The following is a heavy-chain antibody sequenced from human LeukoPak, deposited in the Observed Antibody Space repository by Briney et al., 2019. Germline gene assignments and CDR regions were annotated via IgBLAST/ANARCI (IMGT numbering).Heavy chain of an antibody. D-gene: IGHD6-19*01. Sequence: SETLSLTCAVYGGSFSGYYWSWIRQPPGKGLEWIGEINHSGSTNYNPSLKSRVTISVDTSKNQFSLKLSSVTAADTAVHYCARGKQWLAIDYWGQGTLVTVSS. V-gene: IGHV4-34*01. CDR1: GGSFSGYY. CDR3: ARGKQWLAIDY. J-gene: IGHJ4*02. CDR2: INHSGST.